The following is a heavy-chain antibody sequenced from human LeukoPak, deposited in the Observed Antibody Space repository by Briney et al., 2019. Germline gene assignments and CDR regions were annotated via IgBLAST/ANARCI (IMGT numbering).Heavy chain of an antibody. CDR1: GYTFTNYY. J-gene: IGHJ3*02. V-gene: IGHV1-46*03. CDR2: INPSGGST. D-gene: IGHD3-22*01. CDR3: ARDRTGYYYDSSGYYIDAFDI. Sequence: ASVKVSCKASGYTFTNYYMHWVRQAPGQGLEWMGIINPSGGSTSYAQKFQGRVTMTRDTSTTTVYMELSSLRSEDTAVYSCARDRTGYYYDSSGYYIDAFDIWGQGTMVTVSS.